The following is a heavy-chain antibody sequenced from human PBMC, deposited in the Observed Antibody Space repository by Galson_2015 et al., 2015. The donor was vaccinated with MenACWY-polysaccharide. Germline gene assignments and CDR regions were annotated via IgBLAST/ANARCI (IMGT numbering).Heavy chain of an antibody. CDR3: ARDEGSGWLGPYFYED. CDR2: IKQDGTET. Sequence: SLRLSCAASGFTFSRYWMSWVRQSPGKGLEWVAHIKQDGTETKYMDSVKGRFTISRDNAKNSLYLQTNSLRADDTAVYYCARDEGSGWLGPYFYEDWGQGTLVTVSS. J-gene: IGHJ4*02. V-gene: IGHV3-7*01. CDR1: GFTFSRYW. D-gene: IGHD6-13*01.